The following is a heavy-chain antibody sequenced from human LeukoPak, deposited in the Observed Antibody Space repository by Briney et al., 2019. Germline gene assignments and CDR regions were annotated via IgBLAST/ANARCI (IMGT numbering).Heavy chain of an antibody. CDR1: GGSISSSSFY. D-gene: IGHD2-2*01. V-gene: IGHV4-39*07. CDR3: ATDSCISTSCRRKFDF. Sequence: SETLSLTCTVSGGSISSSSFYWGWIRQPPGKGLEWIGSIYYSGSTYYNPSLKSRFTISVDTSKNQFSLKLTSVTAADTAVYYCATDSCISTSCRRKFDFWGQGTLVTVSS. J-gene: IGHJ4*02. CDR2: IYYSGST.